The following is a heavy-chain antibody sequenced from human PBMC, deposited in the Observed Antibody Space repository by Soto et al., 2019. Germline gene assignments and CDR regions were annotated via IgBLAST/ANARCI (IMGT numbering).Heavy chain of an antibody. CDR1: GFTFSSYG. CDR3: AKDYYDSSRIDDY. Sequence: QVQLVESGGGVVQPGRSLRLSCAASGFTFSSYGMHWVRQAPGKGLEWVAVISYDGSNKYYADSVKGRFTISRDNSKNTLYLKMNSLRAEDTAVYYCAKDYYDSSRIDDYWGQGTLVTVSS. D-gene: IGHD3-22*01. V-gene: IGHV3-30*18. J-gene: IGHJ4*02. CDR2: ISYDGSNK.